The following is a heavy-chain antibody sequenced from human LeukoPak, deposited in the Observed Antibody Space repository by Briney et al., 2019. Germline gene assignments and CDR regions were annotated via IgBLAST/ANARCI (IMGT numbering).Heavy chain of an antibody. CDR1: GFTVSTYA. J-gene: IGHJ4*02. Sequence: PGGSLRLSCAASGFTVSTYAMHWVRQAPGKGLEWVSGISDTGGSTYYADSVKGRFTISRDKSKNTLYLQMNNLRAEDTAVYYCARGAAILMNYFDYWGQGTLVTVSS. CDR3: ARGAAILMNYFDY. CDR2: ISDTGGST. D-gene: IGHD2-2*01. V-gene: IGHV3-23*01.